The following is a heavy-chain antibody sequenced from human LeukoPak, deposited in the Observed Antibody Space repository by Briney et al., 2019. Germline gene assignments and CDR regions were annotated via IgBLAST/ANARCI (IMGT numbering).Heavy chain of an antibody. CDR3: AKDPDYYDSSGYLYYFDY. D-gene: IGHD3-22*01. Sequence: GGSLRLSCAASGFTFDDYAMHWVRQAPGKGLEWVSGISWNSGSIGYADSVKGRFTISRDNAKNSLYLQMNSLRAEDTAVYYCAKDPDYYDSSGYLYYFDYWGQGTLVTVSS. V-gene: IGHV3-9*01. CDR2: ISWNSGSI. J-gene: IGHJ4*02. CDR1: GFTFDDYA.